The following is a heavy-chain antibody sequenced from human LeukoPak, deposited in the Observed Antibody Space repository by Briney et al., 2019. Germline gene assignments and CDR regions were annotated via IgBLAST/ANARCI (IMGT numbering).Heavy chain of an antibody. CDR2: IYYSGST. D-gene: IGHD5-18*01. J-gene: IGHJ4*02. CDR3: ASRIGYSYGIDY. V-gene: IGHV4-31*03. CDR1: GASISSGGDY. Sequence: SETLSLTCTVSGASISSGGDYWSWIRQHPGKGLEWIGYIYYSGSTYCNPSLKSRVTISEDTSKNQFSLKLSSVTAADTAVYYCASRIGYSYGIDYWGQGTLVTVSS.